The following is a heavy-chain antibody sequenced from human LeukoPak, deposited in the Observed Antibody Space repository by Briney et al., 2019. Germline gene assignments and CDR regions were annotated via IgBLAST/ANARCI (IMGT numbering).Heavy chain of an antibody. CDR1: GFTFSSYA. CDR3: ARGGYYYDSSGYIRELDY. V-gene: IGHV3-64*01. J-gene: IGHJ4*02. Sequence: PGGSLRLSCAASGFTFSSYAMHWVRQAPGKGLEYVSAISSNGGSTYYANSVKGRFTISRDSSKNTLYLQMGSLRAEDMAVYYCARGGYYYDSSGYIRELDYWGQGTLVTVSS. CDR2: ISSNGGST. D-gene: IGHD3-22*01.